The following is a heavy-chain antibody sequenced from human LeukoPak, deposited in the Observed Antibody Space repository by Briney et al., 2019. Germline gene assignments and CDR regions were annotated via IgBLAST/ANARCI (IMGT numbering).Heavy chain of an antibody. CDR2: INPNSGGT. V-gene: IGHV1-2*02. J-gene: IGHJ5*02. CDR3: ARGRVDTAMVTRGEYNWFDP. Sequence: GASVKVSCKASGYTFTGYYMHWVRQAPGQGLEWMGWINPNSGGTNYAQKFQGRVTMTRDTSISTAYMELSRLRSDDTAVYYCARGRVDTAMVTRGEYNWFDPWGQGTLVTVSS. CDR1: GYTFTGYY. D-gene: IGHD5-18*01.